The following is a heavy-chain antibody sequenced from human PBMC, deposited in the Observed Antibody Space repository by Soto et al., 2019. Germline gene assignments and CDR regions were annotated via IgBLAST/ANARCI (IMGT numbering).Heavy chain of an antibody. D-gene: IGHD3-9*01. J-gene: IGHJ4*02. CDR1: GYTFTSYY. CDR2: INPSGGST. Sequence: ASVKVSCRASGYTFTSYYMHWVRQAPGQGLEWMGIINPSGGSTSYAQEFQGRVTMTRDTSTSTVYMELSSLRSEDTAVYYCASSDILTGVNDYWGQGTLVTVSS. V-gene: IGHV1-46*01. CDR3: ASSDILTGVNDY.